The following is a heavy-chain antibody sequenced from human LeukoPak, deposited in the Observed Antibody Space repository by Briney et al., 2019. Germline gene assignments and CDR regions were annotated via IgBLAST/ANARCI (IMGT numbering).Heavy chain of an antibody. Sequence: PSQTLSLTCTVSGGSIGGGGYYWSWIRQHPGKGLEWIGYIYYSGNTYYNPSLKSRVTISVDTSKNQFSLKLSSVTAADTAVYFCARDRYGMDVWGQGTTVTVSS. CDR2: IYYSGNT. CDR1: GGSIGGGGYY. CDR3: ARDRYGMDV. J-gene: IGHJ6*02. V-gene: IGHV4-31*03.